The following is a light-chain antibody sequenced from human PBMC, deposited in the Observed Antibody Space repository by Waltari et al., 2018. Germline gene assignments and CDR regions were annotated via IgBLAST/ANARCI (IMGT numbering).Light chain of an antibody. CDR3: QQYNSYSLT. CDR1: QSISTW. CDR2: KAS. V-gene: IGKV1-5*03. Sequence: CRDNQSISTWLALYQQKPGTAPKLLIYKASSLESGVPPRFSGSGSGTEFTLTISSLQPDDFATYYCQQYNSYSLTFGPGTKVTIK. J-gene: IGKJ3*01.